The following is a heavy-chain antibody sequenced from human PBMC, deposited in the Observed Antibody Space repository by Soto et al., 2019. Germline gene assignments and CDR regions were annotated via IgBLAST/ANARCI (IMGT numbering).Heavy chain of an antibody. D-gene: IGHD3-10*01. CDR1: GGTFSRYA. Sequence: QVQLVQSGSEVEKPGSSVRVSCKIVGGTFSRYALSWVRQAPGQVLEWIGGIVPIFGVTNYAQNFQDSVTITADEATSTAYLDVEVLRSEDTVVYYCARPDEGGYGSNHHYYCALDVWGQGTTVAVSS. CDR2: IVPIFGVT. CDR3: ARPDEGGYGSNHHYYCALDV. V-gene: IGHV1-69*01. J-gene: IGHJ6*02.